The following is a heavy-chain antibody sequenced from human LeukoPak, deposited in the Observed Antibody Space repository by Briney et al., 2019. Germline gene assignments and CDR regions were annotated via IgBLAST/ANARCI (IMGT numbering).Heavy chain of an antibody. Sequence: GGSLRLSCAASGFTFSSYWMSWVRQAPGKGLEWVANIKQDGSEKYYVDSVKGRFTISRDNAKNSLYLQMNSLRAEDTALYYCARYCSSTSCYGEYFDYWGQGTLVTVSS. V-gene: IGHV3-7*03. J-gene: IGHJ4*02. CDR3: ARYCSSTSCYGEYFDY. CDR1: GFTFSSYW. CDR2: IKQDGSEK. D-gene: IGHD2-2*01.